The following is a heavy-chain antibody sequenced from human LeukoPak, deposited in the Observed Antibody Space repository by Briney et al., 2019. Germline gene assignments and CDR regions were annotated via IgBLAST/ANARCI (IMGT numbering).Heavy chain of an antibody. CDR3: ARGPTVTSNFDY. V-gene: IGHV3-23*01. D-gene: IGHD4-17*01. J-gene: IGHJ4*02. Sequence: GGSLRLSCAASGFIFSSYAMNWVRQAPGRGLEWVSVISGSGGSTYYADSVKGRFTISRDISKNTLYLQMNSLRPEDTAVYYCARGPTVTSNFDYWGQGTLVTVSS. CDR1: GFIFSSYA. CDR2: ISGSGGST.